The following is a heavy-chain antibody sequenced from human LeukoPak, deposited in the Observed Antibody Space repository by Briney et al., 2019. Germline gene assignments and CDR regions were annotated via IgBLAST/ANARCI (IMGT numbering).Heavy chain of an antibody. Sequence: GGSLRLSCAASGFTFSDYWMTWIRQAPGKGLEWVANIKQDGYEKYYVDSVRGRFTISRDNAKNSLFLHMNILRGEDTAVYYCERCGRSDWYFDLWGRGTLVTVS. V-gene: IGHV3-7*04. CDR2: IKQDGYEK. CDR1: GFTFSDYW. CDR3: ERCGRSDWYFDL. J-gene: IGHJ2*01. D-gene: IGHD1-26*01.